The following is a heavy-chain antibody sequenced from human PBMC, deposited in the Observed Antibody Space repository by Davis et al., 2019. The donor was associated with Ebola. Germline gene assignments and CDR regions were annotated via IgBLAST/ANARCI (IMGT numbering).Heavy chain of an antibody. D-gene: IGHD5-18*01. Sequence: GESLKISCAASGFTFSSYWMHWVRQAPGTGLEWVASISSSRSYIYYADSVKGRFTISRDNAKNSLYLQMNSLRAEDTAVYYCARVPVDTADYYYYGMDVWGQGTTVTVSS. CDR2: ISSSRSYI. V-gene: IGHV3-21*01. J-gene: IGHJ6*02. CDR3: ARVPVDTADYYYYGMDV. CDR1: GFTFSSYW.